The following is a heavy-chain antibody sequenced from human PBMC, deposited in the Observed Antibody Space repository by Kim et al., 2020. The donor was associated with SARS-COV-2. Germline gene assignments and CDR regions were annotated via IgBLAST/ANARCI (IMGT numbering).Heavy chain of an antibody. CDR1: GFTVSSNY. J-gene: IGHJ4*02. CDR3: ARERYDILTH. V-gene: IGHV3-53*01. CDR2: IYSDGNT. Sequence: GGSLRLSCAASGFTVSSNYMSWVRQAPGKGLEWVSVIYSDGNTYYADSVKGRFTVSRNNSKNTLYLQMNSLRAEDTAVYYCARERYDILTHWGQGTLVTVSS. D-gene: IGHD3-9*01.